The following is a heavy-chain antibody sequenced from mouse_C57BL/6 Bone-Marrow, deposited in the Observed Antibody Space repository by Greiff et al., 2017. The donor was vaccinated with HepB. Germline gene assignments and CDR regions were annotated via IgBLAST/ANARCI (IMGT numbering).Heavy chain of an antibody. V-gene: IGHV5-12*01. Sequence: EVKLMESGGGLVQPGGSLKLSCAASGFTFSDYYMYWVRQTPEKRLEWVAYISNGGGSTYYPDTVKGRFTISRDNAKNTLYLQMSRLKSEDTAMYYCARRYYGSSYRGYAMDYWGQGTSVTVSS. CDR2: ISNGGGST. D-gene: IGHD1-1*01. CDR3: ARRYYGSSYRGYAMDY. J-gene: IGHJ4*01. CDR1: GFTFSDYY.